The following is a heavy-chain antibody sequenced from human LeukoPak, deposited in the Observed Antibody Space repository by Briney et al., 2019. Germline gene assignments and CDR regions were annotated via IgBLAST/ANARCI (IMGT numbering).Heavy chain of an antibody. CDR1: GYTLTDLS. CDR3: ATKTTYYYDNSGYYLNY. Sequence: ASVKVSCKVSGYTLTDLSMHWVRQAPGKGLEWMGGFYPEDGETIYAQKFQGRITMTEDTSTDTAYMELSSLRSEDTAVYYCATKTTYYYDNSGYYLNYWGQGTLVTVSP. D-gene: IGHD3-22*01. J-gene: IGHJ4*02. CDR2: FYPEDGET. V-gene: IGHV1-24*01.